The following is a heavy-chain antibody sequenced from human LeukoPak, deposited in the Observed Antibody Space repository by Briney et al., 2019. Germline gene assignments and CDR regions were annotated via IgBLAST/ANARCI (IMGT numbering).Heavy chain of an antibody. J-gene: IGHJ5*02. Sequence: PGGSLRLSCEASGFSFNSYGMNWVRQAPGKGLEWVSYIDGSSRSIYYADWVKGRFTVSRDNAKNSLFLQMNSLTYEDTAVYFCARKIALWGQGTLVTVSS. CDR3: ARKIAL. CDR1: GFSFNSYG. V-gene: IGHV3-48*02. CDR2: IDGSSRSI.